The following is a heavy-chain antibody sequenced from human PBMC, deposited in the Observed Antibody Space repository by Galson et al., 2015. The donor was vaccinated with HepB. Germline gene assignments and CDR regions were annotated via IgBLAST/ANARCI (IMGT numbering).Heavy chain of an antibody. CDR3: AKDVIVVVPVALDY. D-gene: IGHD2-2*01. Sequence: SLRLSCAASGFTFSSYAMNWVRQAPGKGLEWVSATSGSGGSTYYADSVKGRFTISRDNSKNTLYLQMNSLRAEDTAVYYCAKDVIVVVPVALDYWGQRILVTVSS. CDR1: GFTFSSYA. CDR2: TSGSGGST. J-gene: IGHJ4*02. V-gene: IGHV3-23*01.